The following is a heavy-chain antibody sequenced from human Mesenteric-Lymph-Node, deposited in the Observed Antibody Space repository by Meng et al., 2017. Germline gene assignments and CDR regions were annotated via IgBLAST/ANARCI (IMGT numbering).Heavy chain of an antibody. CDR1: GGSIRRSDW. CDR3: ASSDYYRSDY. V-gene: IGHV4-4*02. D-gene: IGHD3-22*01. CDR2: TSHSGST. Sequence: VQLQGAGPGLVKPSETLSLACAVSGGSIRRSDWWSWVRQPPGKGLEWIGETSHSGSTNYSPSLKSRVTISLDKSKNQLSLKLNSVTAADTAVYYCASSDYYRSDYWGQGTLVTVSS. J-gene: IGHJ4*02.